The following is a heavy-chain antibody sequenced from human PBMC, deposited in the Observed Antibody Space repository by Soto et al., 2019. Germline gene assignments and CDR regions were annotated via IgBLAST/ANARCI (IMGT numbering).Heavy chain of an antibody. V-gene: IGHV3-74*01. J-gene: IGHJ4*02. Sequence: EVQLVESGGGLVQPGVALRLSCAASGFTFSIYCMHWVRHAPGKGLECVSRINGDGSSTSNADPVKGRFTISRDNANNTLYLEMNSLRDEDTAVYYCSRESMWDPDYWGKGPLVSVSS. D-gene: IGHD1-26*01. CDR3: SRESMWDPDY. CDR1: GFTFSIYC. CDR2: INGDGSST.